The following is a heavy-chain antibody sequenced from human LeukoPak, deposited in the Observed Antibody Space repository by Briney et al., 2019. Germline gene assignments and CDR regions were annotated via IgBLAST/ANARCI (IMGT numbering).Heavy chain of an antibody. Sequence: PSETLSLTCTVSGGSISSYYWSWIRQPPGKGLEWIGYIYYSGSTNYNPSLKSRVTISVDTSKNQFSLKLSSVTAADTAVYYCATAVPSLYYDPTRPSTEDYWGQGTLVTVSS. CDR1: GGSISSYY. D-gene: IGHD3-22*01. CDR3: ATAVPSLYYDPTRPSTEDY. V-gene: IGHV4-59*01. J-gene: IGHJ4*02. CDR2: IYYSGST.